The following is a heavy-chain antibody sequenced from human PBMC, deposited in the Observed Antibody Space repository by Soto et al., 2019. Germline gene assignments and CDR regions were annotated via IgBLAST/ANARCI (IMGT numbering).Heavy chain of an antibody. CDR2: IYYSGST. V-gene: IGHV4-59*01. CDR1: GGSISSYY. Sequence: SETLSLTCTVSGGSISSYYWSWIRQPPGKGLEWIGYIYYSGSTNYNPSLKSRVTISVDTSKNQFSLKLSSVTAADTAVYYCARVGFCSSTSCYIVEAFDIWGQGTMVT. J-gene: IGHJ3*02. D-gene: IGHD2-2*02. CDR3: ARVGFCSSTSCYIVEAFDI.